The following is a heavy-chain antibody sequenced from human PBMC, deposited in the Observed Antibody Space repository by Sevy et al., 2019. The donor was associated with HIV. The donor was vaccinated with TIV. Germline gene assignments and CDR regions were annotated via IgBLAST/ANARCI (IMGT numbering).Heavy chain of an antibody. CDR3: ARELYDSSRYNYFDY. CDR1: GGSISSYY. D-gene: IGHD3-22*01. V-gene: IGHV4-59*01. CDR2: IYYSGST. J-gene: IGHJ4*02. Sequence: SETLSLTCTVSGGSISSYYWSWIRQPPGKGLEWIGYIYYSGSTNYDPSLKSRVTISVDTSKNQFSLKLSSVTAADTAVYYCARELYDSSRYNYFDYWGQGALVTVSS.